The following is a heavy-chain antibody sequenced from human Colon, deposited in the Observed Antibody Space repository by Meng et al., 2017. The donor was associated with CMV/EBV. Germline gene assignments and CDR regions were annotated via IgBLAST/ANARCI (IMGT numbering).Heavy chain of an antibody. CDR1: GASITSYY. CDR3: ARDSNLSGLAY. J-gene: IGHJ4*02. CDR2: VYISGNT. D-gene: IGHD3-10*01. V-gene: IGHV4-4*07. Sequence: QVQLRDPGPGLVKPSETLSLTCTVSGASITSYYWSWIRQPAGKGLEWIGRVYISGNTNYNPSLKSRVTMSIDTSKNQLSLNIRSVTAADTAVYYCARDSNLSGLAYWGQGTLVTVSS.